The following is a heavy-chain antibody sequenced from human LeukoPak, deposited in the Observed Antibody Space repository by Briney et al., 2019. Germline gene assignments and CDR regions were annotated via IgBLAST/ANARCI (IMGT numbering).Heavy chain of an antibody. D-gene: IGHD1-26*01. CDR1: GYTFTSYD. V-gene: IGHV1-8*02. J-gene: IGHJ4*02. Sequence: ASVKVSCKASGYTFTSYDIIWLRQATGQGLEWMGWMNPNNGNTGYVQKLQGRLTMTRDTSISTAYMELSSLRSEDTAVYYCARDIVDNACDFWGQGTLVTVSS. CDR3: ARDIVDNACDF. CDR2: MNPNNGNT.